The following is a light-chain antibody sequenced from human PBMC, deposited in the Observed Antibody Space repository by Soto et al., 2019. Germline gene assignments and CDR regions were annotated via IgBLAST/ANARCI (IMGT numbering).Light chain of an antibody. J-gene: IGKJ5*01. CDR1: QSVSSN. V-gene: IGKV3-15*01. Sequence: EIVMTQSPATLSVSPGERATLSCRASQSVSSNLAWYQQKPGQAPRLLIYGASTRATGIPARFSGSGSGTEFTLTINSLQSEDFAVYYCQQYGSSPITFGRGTRLEIK. CDR3: QQYGSSPIT. CDR2: GAS.